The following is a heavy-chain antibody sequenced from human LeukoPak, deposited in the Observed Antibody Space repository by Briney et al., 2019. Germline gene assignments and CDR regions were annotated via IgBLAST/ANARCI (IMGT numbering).Heavy chain of an antibody. CDR2: IYYSGST. J-gene: IGHJ4*02. CDR3: AGGGYDYGDYVPRTLVIATYDY. CDR1: GGSISSGDYY. D-gene: IGHD4-17*01. Sequence: SQTLSLTCTVSGGSISSGDYYWSWLRQPPGKGLEWIGYIYYSGSTYYNPSLKSRVTISVDTSKNQFSLKLSSVTAADTAVYYCAGGGYDYGDYVPRTLVIATYDYWGQGTLVTVSS. V-gene: IGHV4-30-4*08.